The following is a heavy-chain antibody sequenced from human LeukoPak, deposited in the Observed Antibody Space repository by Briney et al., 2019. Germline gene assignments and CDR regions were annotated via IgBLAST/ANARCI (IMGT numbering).Heavy chain of an antibody. V-gene: IGHV3-23*01. D-gene: IGHD2-8*02. CDR2: IFPSGGEI. J-gene: IGHJ4*02. CDR1: GFTFSTYN. Sequence: GGSLRLSCTASGFTFSTYNMNWVRQPPGKGLEWVSSIFPSGGEIHYADSVRGRFTISRDNSKSTLSLQMNSLRVEDTAIYYCATYRQVLLPFESWGQGTLVTVSS. CDR3: ATYRQVLLPFES.